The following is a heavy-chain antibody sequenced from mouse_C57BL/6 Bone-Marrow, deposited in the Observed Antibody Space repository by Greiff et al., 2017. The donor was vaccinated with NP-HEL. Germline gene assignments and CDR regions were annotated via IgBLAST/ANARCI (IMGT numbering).Heavy chain of an antibody. CDR2: IDPSDCYI. J-gene: IGHJ3*01. D-gene: IGHD1-1*01. CDR3: ARKAYYGRSYAFAY. CDR1: CYTFTTYW. V-gene: IGHV1-50*01. Sequence: QQPGAELVKPWASVKLSRKAPCYTFTTYWMQWVKQRPGQGPEWIGEIDPSDCYINYNQKFKGKATLTVDTSSSTANMQTSSPTSEDSAVYYCARKAYYGRSYAFAYWGQGTLVTVSA.